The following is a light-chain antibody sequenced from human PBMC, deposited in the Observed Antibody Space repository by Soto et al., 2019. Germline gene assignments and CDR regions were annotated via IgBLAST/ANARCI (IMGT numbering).Light chain of an antibody. J-gene: IGLJ1*01. V-gene: IGLV2-14*01. Sequence: QSVLTQPASVSGSPGQSITISCTGTSSDLAIYNYVSWYQQQPGKAPKLMIYQVTNRPSGVSNRFSGSKSPNTASLTISGLEAEDEADYYCCSYAGNHGYVFGSGTKVTVL. CDR1: SSDLAIYNY. CDR3: CSYAGNHGYV. CDR2: QVT.